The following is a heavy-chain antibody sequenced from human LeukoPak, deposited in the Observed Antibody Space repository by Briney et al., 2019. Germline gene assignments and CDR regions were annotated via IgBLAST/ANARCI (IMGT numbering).Heavy chain of an antibody. CDR2: ISSSSSTI. CDR1: GFTFSSYS. V-gene: IGHV3-48*01. Sequence: GGSLRLSCAASGFTFSSYSMNWVRQAPGKGLEWVSYISSSSSTIYYADSVKGRFTISRDNAKNSLYLQMNSLRAEDTAVYYCAKGEYQLPNWFDPWGQGTLVTVSS. D-gene: IGHD2-2*01. J-gene: IGHJ5*02. CDR3: AKGEYQLPNWFDP.